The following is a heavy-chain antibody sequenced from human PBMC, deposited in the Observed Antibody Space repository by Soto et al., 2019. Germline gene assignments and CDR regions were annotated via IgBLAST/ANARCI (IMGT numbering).Heavy chain of an antibody. Sequence: SETLSLTCTVSGGSISSGDYYWSWIRQPPGKGLEWIGYIYYSGSTYYNPSLKSRVTISVDTSKNQFSLKLSSVTAADTAVYYCARNNFSSDYPLIFDYWGQGTLVTVSS. V-gene: IGHV4-30-4*01. CDR1: GGSISSGDYY. CDR3: ARNNFSSDYPLIFDY. D-gene: IGHD4-17*01. CDR2: IYYSGST. J-gene: IGHJ4*02.